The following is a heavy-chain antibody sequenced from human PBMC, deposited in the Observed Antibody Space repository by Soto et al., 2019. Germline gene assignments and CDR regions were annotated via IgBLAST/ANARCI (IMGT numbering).Heavy chain of an antibody. J-gene: IGHJ6*02. Sequence: QVQLVQSGAEVKKPGASVKVSCKASGYTFTSDGISWVRQAPGQGLEWIGWISAYNGNTNYAQKLQGRVTMTTDTSTSTAYMELRSLRSDDTAVYYCARVPNGGYDFWSGYYRYYYGMDVWGQGTTVTVSS. CDR2: ISAYNGNT. CDR1: GYTFTSDG. D-gene: IGHD3-3*01. V-gene: IGHV1-18*01. CDR3: ARVPNGGYDFWSGYYRYYYGMDV.